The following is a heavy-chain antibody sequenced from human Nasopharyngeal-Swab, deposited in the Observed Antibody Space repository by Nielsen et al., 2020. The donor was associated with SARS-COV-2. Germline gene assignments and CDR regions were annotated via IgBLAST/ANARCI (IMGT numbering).Heavy chain of an antibody. CDR1: GFVFSGSA. J-gene: IGHJ4*02. CDR2: IGDKAHNYAT. V-gene: IGHV3-73*01. Sequence: GESLKISCAASGFVFSGSAIHWVRQASGKGLEWVGRIGDKAHNYATTYAASVKGRFTISRDDSKNTAFLQMDSLNTEDTALYYCTTDYYFDYWGQGTLVPSPQ. D-gene: IGHD4/OR15-4a*01. CDR3: TTDYYFDY.